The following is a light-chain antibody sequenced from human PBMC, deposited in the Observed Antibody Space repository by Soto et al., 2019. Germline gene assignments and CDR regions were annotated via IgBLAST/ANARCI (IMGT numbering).Light chain of an antibody. J-gene: IGKJ2*01. CDR1: QRLLHSDGQTY. Sequence: DIGMTQTPLSLSVTPGQPASISCTSSQRLLHSDGQTYLFWYLQKPGQPPQLLIYEVSNRFSGVPDRFSGSGSGTEFTLKISRVEAEDVGVYYCRHCIQTPYAFGQGTKLEIK. CDR3: RHCIQTPYA. V-gene: IGKV2D-29*01. CDR2: EVS.